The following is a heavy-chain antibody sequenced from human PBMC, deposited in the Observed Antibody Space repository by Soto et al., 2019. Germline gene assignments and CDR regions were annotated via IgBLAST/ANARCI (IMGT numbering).Heavy chain of an antibody. CDR2: ISGSGGST. CDR3: ARSRRPLDCTNGVCYTKYFDY. D-gene: IGHD2-8*01. V-gene: IGHV3-23*01. Sequence: PGGSLRLSCAASGFTFSSYAMSWVRQAPGKGLEWVSAISGSGGSTYYADSVKGRFTISRDNAKNSLYLQMNSLRAEDTAVYYCARSRRPLDCTNGVCYTKYFDYWGQGTLVTVSS. CDR1: GFTFSSYA. J-gene: IGHJ4*02.